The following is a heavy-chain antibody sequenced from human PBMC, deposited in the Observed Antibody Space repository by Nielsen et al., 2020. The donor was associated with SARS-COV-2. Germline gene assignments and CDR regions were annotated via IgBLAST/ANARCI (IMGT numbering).Heavy chain of an antibody. Sequence: GESLKISCRGSGYSFTSHWITWVRQMPGKGLEWMGRFDPSDSYVDYSPSVQGHVAISADKSISTAYLQWSSLKASDTAMYYCARYASEYYYYYYMDVWGTGTTVTVPS. D-gene: IGHD2-2*01. CDR2: FDPSDSYV. CDR1: GYSFTSHW. CDR3: ARYASEYYYYYYMDV. J-gene: IGHJ6*03. V-gene: IGHV5-10-1*01.